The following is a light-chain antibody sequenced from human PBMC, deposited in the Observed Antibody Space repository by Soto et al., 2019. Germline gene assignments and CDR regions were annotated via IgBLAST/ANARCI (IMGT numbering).Light chain of an antibody. J-gene: IGKJ4*01. CDR3: QSLNRFPHS. V-gene: IGKV1D-8*02. Sequence: GDIVTIRCRMSHGISSYIAWYQQKPGKAPELLIYSASTLQSGFPSRFIGSVSGTEFTLTISSLQPDDFATYYCQSLNRFPHSFGGGTKVDIK. CDR1: HGISSY. CDR2: SAS.